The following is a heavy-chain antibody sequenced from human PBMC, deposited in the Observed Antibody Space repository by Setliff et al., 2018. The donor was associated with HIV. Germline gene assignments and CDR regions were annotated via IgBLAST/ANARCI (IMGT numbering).Heavy chain of an antibody. CDR3: ARRRETIVVVIGIPNWYFDL. Sequence: SETLSLTCAVSGYSISSGYYWGWIRQPPGKGLEWVGSIYHSGSTNYNPSLKSRVTISVDTSKNQFSLRLSSVTAADSAVYYCARRRETIVVVIGIPNWYFDLWGRGTLVTVSS. CDR2: IYHSGST. J-gene: IGHJ2*01. CDR1: GYSISSGYY. D-gene: IGHD2-21*01. V-gene: IGHV4-38-2*01.